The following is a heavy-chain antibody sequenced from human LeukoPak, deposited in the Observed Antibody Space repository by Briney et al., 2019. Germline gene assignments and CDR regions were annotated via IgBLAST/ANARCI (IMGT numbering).Heavy chain of an antibody. CDR2: IYYSGST. Sequence: SETLSLTCTVSGGSISSYYWSWIRQPPGKGLEWIGYIYYSGSTNYNPSLKSRVTISVDTSKNQFSLKLSSVTAADTAVYYCARGPSRYTIRLASGDYWGQGTLVTVSS. CDR3: ARGPSRYTIRLASGDY. D-gene: IGHD1-14*01. J-gene: IGHJ4*02. CDR1: GGSISSYY. V-gene: IGHV4-59*08.